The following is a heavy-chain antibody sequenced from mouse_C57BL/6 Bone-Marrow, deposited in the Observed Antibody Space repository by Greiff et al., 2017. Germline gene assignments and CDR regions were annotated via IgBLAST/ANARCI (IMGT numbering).Heavy chain of an antibody. CDR1: GFTFSSYA. V-gene: IGHV5-9-1*02. J-gene: IGHJ4*01. D-gene: IGHD2-4*01. Sequence: EVKLMESGEGLVKPGGSLKLSCAASGFTFSSYAMSWVRQTPEKRLEWVAYISSGGDYSYYADTVKGRFTISRDNARNTLYLQMSSLKSEDTAMYYCTGDYGDYWGQGTSVTVSS. CDR3: TGDYGDY. CDR2: ISSGGDYS.